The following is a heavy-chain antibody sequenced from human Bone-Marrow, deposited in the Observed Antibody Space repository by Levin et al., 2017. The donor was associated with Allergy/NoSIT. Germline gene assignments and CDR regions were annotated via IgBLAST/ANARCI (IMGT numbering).Heavy chain of an antibody. CDR3: AKKQRLTFFDA. CDR2: ISHDGSNI. D-gene: IGHD6-25*01. J-gene: IGHJ4*02. V-gene: IGHV3-30*18. Sequence: PGESLKISCTASGFIFSNFGMHWVRQAPGKGLEWVASISHDGSNIYYSDSVRGRFAISRDNSKNTLDLQVNSLRREDTALYYCAKKQRLTFFDAWGQGTLVTVSS. CDR1: GFIFSNFG.